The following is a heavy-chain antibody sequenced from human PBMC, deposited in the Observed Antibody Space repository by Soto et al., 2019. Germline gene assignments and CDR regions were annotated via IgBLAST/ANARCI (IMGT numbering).Heavy chain of an antibody. CDR3: ARRGRYCSSTSCYFYYGMDV. J-gene: IGHJ6*02. V-gene: IGHV1-2*02. Sequence: ASVKVSCKASGYTFTGYYMHWVRQAPGQGLEWMGWINPNSGGTNYAQKFQGRVTITRDTSISTAYMELSRLRSDDTAVYYCARRGRYCSSTSCYFYYGMDVWGQGTTVPAS. CDR1: GYTFTGYY. D-gene: IGHD2-2*01. CDR2: INPNSGGT.